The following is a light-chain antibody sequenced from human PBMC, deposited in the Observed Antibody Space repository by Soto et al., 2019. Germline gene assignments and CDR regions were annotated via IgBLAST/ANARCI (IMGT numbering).Light chain of an antibody. CDR1: QSISSY. CDR2: AAS. J-gene: IGKJ4*01. V-gene: IGKV1-39*01. Sequence: DIQMTQSPSSLSASVGDRVTITCRASQSISSYLNWYQQKPGKAPKVLIYAASSLQSGVPSRFSGIGSGTDFTLSFSSLQPEDFATYYCQQSYSGPLTFGGGTKVDIK. CDR3: QQSYSGPLT.